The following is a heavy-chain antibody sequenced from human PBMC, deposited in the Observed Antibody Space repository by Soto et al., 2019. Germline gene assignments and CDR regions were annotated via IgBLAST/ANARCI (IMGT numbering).Heavy chain of an antibody. J-gene: IGHJ4*02. V-gene: IGHV4-31*03. Sequence: SETLSLTCTVSGGSISSGGYYWIWIRQHPGKGLEWIGYIYYSGSTYYNPSLKSRVTISVDTSKNQFSLKLSSVTAADTAVYYCARGRESPSFFDYWGQGTLVTVSS. CDR3: ARGRESPSFFDY. D-gene: IGHD3-10*01. CDR2: IYYSGST. CDR1: GGSISSGGYY.